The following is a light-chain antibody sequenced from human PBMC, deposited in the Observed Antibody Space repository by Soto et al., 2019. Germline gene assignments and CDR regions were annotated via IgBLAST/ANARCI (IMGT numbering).Light chain of an antibody. J-gene: IGKJ5*01. CDR2: DAS. Sequence: EIVLTQSPATLSLFPGERATLSCRASQSVGSSFAWYQHKPGQAPRLLLYDASNRATGIPARFSGSGSGTDFTLTISSLEPEDFAVYYCQQRSNWITFGQGTRLEIE. V-gene: IGKV3-11*01. CDR1: QSVGSS. CDR3: QQRSNWIT.